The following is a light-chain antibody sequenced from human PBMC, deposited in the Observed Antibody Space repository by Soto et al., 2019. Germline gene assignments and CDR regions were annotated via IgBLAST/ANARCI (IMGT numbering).Light chain of an antibody. CDR2: DAS. CDR3: QQYNSYSPA. Sequence: DIQMTQSPSTLSAYVGDRVTITCRASQSISSWLAWYQQRPGKAPKLLIYDASSLQSGVPSRFSGSGSGTEFTLTISSLQPDDFATYYCQQYNSYSPAFGQGTNVDI. CDR1: QSISSW. J-gene: IGKJ1*01. V-gene: IGKV1-5*01.